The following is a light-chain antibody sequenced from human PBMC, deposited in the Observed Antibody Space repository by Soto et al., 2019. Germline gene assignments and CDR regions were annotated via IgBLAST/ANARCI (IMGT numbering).Light chain of an antibody. CDR2: GAS. V-gene: IGKV3-15*01. CDR1: QSVSSN. CDR3: QQYHNWQGT. Sequence: EIVMTQSPATLSVSPGERATLSCRASQSVSSNLAWYQQKPGQAPRLLNYGASTRATGITARFSGSGSGTEFTLTISSLRSEDFAVYDCQQYHNWQGTFGQATKVEIK. J-gene: IGKJ1*01.